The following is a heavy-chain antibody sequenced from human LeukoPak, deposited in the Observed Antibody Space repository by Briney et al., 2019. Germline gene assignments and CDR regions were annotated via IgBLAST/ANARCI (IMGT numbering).Heavy chain of an antibody. CDR1: GYTFTGYY. CDR3: AGDRGFRAARELGY. CDR2: INPNSGGT. V-gene: IGHV1-2*06. Sequence: ASVKVSCTASGYTFTGYYMHWVRQAPGQGLEWMGRINPNSGGTNYAQKFQGRVTMTRDTSISTAYMELSRLRSDDTAVYYCAGDRGFRAARELGYWVQGTLVTVSS. J-gene: IGHJ4*02. D-gene: IGHD1-26*01.